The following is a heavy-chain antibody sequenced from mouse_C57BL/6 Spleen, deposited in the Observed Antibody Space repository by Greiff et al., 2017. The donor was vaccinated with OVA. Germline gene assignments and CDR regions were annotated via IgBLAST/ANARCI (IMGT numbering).Heavy chain of an antibody. Sequence: QVQLQQPGAELVKPGASVKMSCKASGYTFTSYWITWVKQRPGQGLEWIGDIYPGSGSTNYNEKFKSKATLTVDTSSSTAYMQLSSLTSEDSAVYDCARDYGSSHYYAMDYWGQGTSVTVSS. V-gene: IGHV1-55*01. J-gene: IGHJ4*01. CDR2: IYPGSGST. CDR1: GYTFTSYW. D-gene: IGHD1-1*01. CDR3: ARDYGSSHYYAMDY.